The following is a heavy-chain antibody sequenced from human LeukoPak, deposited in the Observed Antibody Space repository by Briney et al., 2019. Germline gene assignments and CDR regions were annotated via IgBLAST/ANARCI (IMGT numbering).Heavy chain of an antibody. CDR3: ARDQMNGYCSSTSCSYWYFDL. Sequence: ASVKVSCKASGYTFASYYIHWVRQAPGQGLEWMGIINPSGGSTSYAQNFQGRVTMTRDTSTSTVYMELSSLRSEDTAVYYCARDQMNGYCSSTSCSYWYFDLWGRGTLVTVSS. CDR1: GYTFASYY. J-gene: IGHJ2*01. D-gene: IGHD2-2*01. V-gene: IGHV1-46*01. CDR2: INPSGGST.